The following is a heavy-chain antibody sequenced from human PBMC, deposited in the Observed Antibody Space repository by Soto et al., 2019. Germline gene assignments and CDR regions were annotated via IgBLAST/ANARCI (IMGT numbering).Heavy chain of an antibody. CDR2: IIPIFGTA. J-gene: IGHJ4*02. V-gene: IGHV1-69*12. Sequence: QVQLVQSGAEVKKPGSSVKVSCKASGGTFSSYAISWVRQAPGQVLEWMGGIIPIFGTANYARRFQGRVTITADESTSTAYMELSSLRSEDTAVYYCASEGVRDSSTWIFDYWGQGTLVTVSS. CDR1: GGTFSSYA. D-gene: IGHD6-13*01. CDR3: ASEGVRDSSTWIFDY.